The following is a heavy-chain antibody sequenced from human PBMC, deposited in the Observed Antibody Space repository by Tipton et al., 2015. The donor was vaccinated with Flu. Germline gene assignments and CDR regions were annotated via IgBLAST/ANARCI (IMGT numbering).Heavy chain of an antibody. D-gene: IGHD2-2*02. V-gene: IGHV4-31*03. CDR3: ARDGRPYCDTTGCHSPHVFDI. Sequence: TLSLTCIVSGGSLSSCGYYWSWIRQHPGKGLEWIGYIYYSGTTLYNPSLKSRLTISIDTSKNQFSLNLNSMTVADTAVYFCARDGRPYCDTTGCHSPHVFDIWGQGTMVTVSS. J-gene: IGHJ3*02. CDR2: IYYSGTT. CDR1: GGSLSSCGYY.